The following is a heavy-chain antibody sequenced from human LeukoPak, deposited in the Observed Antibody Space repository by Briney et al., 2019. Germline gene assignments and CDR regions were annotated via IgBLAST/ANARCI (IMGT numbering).Heavy chain of an antibody. V-gene: IGHV3-21*01. J-gene: IGHJ3*02. CDR3: ARDSHDSSGYYYRVGDAFDI. CDR1: GFTFSSYS. Sequence: GGSLRLSCAASGFTFSSYSMNWVRQAPGKGLEWVSSISSSSSYIYYADSVKGRFTISRDNAKNSLYLQMNSLRAEDTAVYYCARDSHDSSGYYYRVGDAFDIWGQGTMVTVSS. D-gene: IGHD3-22*01. CDR2: ISSSSSYI.